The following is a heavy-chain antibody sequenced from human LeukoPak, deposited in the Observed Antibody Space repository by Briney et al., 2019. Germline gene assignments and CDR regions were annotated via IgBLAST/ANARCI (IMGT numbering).Heavy chain of an antibody. D-gene: IGHD3-3*01. V-gene: IGHV3-7*01. CDR3: ARVFAYDFWSGYYIDY. CDR2: IKQDESET. Sequence: GGSLRLSCEASGFSFSSYRMSWVRQSPGKGLEWVATIKQDESETYYVDSVKGRFTISRDNAKNSLFLQMNRVRAEDTAVYYCARVFAYDFWSGYYIDYWGRGTLVSVSS. CDR1: GFSFSSYR. J-gene: IGHJ4*02.